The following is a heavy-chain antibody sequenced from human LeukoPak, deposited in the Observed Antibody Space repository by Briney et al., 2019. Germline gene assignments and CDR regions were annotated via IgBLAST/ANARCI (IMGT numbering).Heavy chain of an antibody. Sequence: SETLSLTCTVSGGSTSSYYWSWIRQPPGKGLEWIGYIYYSGSTNYNPSLKSRVTISVDTSKNQFSLKLSSVTAADTAVYYCARVRANYYYDSSGYDAFDIWGQGTMVTVSS. J-gene: IGHJ3*02. CDR2: IYYSGST. CDR1: GGSTSSYY. CDR3: ARVRANYYYDSSGYDAFDI. V-gene: IGHV4-59*01. D-gene: IGHD3-22*01.